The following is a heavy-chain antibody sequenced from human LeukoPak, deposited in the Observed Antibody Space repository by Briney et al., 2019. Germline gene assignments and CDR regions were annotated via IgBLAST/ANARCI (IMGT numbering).Heavy chain of an antibody. V-gene: IGHV3-74*01. CDR1: GITFSSYW. D-gene: IGHD6-13*01. CDR2: INSDGSST. CDR3: GRIIAAAGTPD. Sequence: PGGSLRLSCAASGITFSSYWMHWVRQAPGKGLVWVSRINSDGSSTSYADSVKGRFTISRGNARDTLYLQMNSLRAEDTAVYYCGRIIAAAGTPDWGQGTLVTVSS. J-gene: IGHJ4*02.